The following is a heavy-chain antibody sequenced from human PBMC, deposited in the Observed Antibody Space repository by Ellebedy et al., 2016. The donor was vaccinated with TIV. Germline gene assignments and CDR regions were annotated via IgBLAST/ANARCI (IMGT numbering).Heavy chain of an antibody. D-gene: IGHD2-2*01. V-gene: IGHV3-21*01. CDR1: GFSFSNYW. CDR2: IPSSGRYI. Sequence: GESLKISXAASGFSFSNYWMNWVRQAPGKGLEWVSSIPSSGRYIYYADSVKGRFTVSRDNAKNSLYLQMNSLRAEDTAVYYCARHLDGSTLDYWGQGTLVTVSS. J-gene: IGHJ4*02. CDR3: ARHLDGSTLDY.